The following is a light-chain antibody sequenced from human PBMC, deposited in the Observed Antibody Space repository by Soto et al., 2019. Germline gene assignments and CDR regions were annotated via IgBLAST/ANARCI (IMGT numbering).Light chain of an antibody. CDR2: RTS. CDR1: QSVSSN. Sequence: EIVMTQSPATLSVSPGERATLSCMASQSVSSNLAWYQQKPGQAPRLLMFRTSSRATGFPARFSGSGSGTDFTLTISSLEPEDFAVYYCQQRSTWPPSITFGQGTRLEIK. V-gene: IGKV3-11*01. CDR3: QQRSTWPPSIT. J-gene: IGKJ5*01.